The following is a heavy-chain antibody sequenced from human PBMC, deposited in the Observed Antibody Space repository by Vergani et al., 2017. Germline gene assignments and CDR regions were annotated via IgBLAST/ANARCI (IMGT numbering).Heavy chain of an antibody. CDR3: ATYGLHDYGDYRLEFDY. J-gene: IGHJ4*02. CDR1: GGSFSGYY. CDR2: IYYSGST. D-gene: IGHD4-17*01. Sequence: QVQLQQWGAGLLKPSETLSLTCAVYGGSFSGYYWSWIRQPPGKGLEWIGYIYYSGSTNYNPSLKSRVTISVDTSKNQFSLKLSSVTAADTAMYYCATYGLHDYGDYRLEFDYWGQGTLVTVSS. V-gene: IGHV4-34*11.